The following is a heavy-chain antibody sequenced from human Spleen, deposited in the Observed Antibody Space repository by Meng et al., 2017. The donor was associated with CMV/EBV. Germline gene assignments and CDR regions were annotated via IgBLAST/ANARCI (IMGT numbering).Heavy chain of an antibody. CDR2: MYDSGST. D-gene: IGHD6-19*01. Sequence: SETLSLTCTVSGDSIANYHWSWIRQPPGKGLEWIAFMYDSGSTYYNPSLKTRGYISADTPKNQFTLKLSSVTAADTAVYYCARESSIAVAGYWGQGTLVTVSS. CDR1: GDSIANYH. CDR3: ARESSIAVAGY. J-gene: IGHJ4*02. V-gene: IGHV4-59*12.